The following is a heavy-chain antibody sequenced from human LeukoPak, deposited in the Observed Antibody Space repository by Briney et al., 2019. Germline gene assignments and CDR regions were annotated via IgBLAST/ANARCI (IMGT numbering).Heavy chain of an antibody. J-gene: IGHJ6*03. CDR2: ISDSGGA. D-gene: IGHD5-18*01. Sequence: PSETLSLTCTVSGASISSHSWSWVRQPPGKGLEWSGYISDSGGAKYNPSLKSRVNISLDTSNNQFSLNLSSVTAADTAVYFCANGQSGYRYGYKYYYYIDVWGKETTVIVSS. CDR1: GASISSHS. V-gene: IGHV4-59*11. CDR3: ANGQSGYRYGYKYYYYIDV.